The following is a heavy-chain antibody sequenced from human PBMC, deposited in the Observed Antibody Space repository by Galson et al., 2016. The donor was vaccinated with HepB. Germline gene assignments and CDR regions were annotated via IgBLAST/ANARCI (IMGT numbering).Heavy chain of an antibody. CDR3: ARRAPPYYYDSSGDHRGFDD. D-gene: IGHD3-22*01. J-gene: IGHJ4*01. CDR1: GYRFTSYW. V-gene: IGHV5-10-1*01. Sequence: QSGAEVKKPGESLRISCQGSGYRFTSYWISWVRQMPGKGLEWMGRIDPSDSYTKYSPSFQGHVTISADKSSSTVYLQWSSLKASDTAMYYCARRAPPYYYDSSGDHRGFDDWGHGTLVTVSS. CDR2: IDPSDSYT.